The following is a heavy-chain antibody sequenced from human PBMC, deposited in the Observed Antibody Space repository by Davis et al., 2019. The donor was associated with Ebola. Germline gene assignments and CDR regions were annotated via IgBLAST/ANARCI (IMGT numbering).Heavy chain of an antibody. CDR2: ISGSGGST. CDR1: GFTLSSYA. J-gene: IGHJ4*02. V-gene: IGHV3-23*01. CDR3: AREGQIH. Sequence: GESLKTPCAAPGFTLSSYAMSRVRQAPGKGLEWVSAISGSGGSTYYADSMKGRFTISRDNAKNSLYLQMNGLRAEDTALYYCAREGQIHWGQGTLVTVSS.